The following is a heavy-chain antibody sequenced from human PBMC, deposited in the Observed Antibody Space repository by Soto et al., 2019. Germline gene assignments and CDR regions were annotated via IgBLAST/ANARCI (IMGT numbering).Heavy chain of an antibody. J-gene: IGHJ5*02. CDR3: AREARIAAAGYNWFDP. D-gene: IGHD6-13*01. CDR2: IYHSGST. Sequence: PSETPSLTCAVSGYSISSGYYWGWIRQPPGKGLEWIGSIYHSGSTYYNPSLKSRVTISVDTSKNQFSLKLSSVTAADTAVYYCAREARIAAAGYNWFDPWGQGTLVTVSS. CDR1: GYSISSGYY. V-gene: IGHV4-38-2*02.